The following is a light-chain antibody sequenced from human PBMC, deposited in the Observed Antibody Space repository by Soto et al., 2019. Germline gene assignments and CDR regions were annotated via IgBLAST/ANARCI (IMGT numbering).Light chain of an antibody. Sequence: QSVLTQPRSVSGSPGQSVTISCTGTSSDVGNYNYVSWYQQHPGRAPKLMIYDVSKRPSGVPDRFSGSKSGNTASLTISGLQADDEAGYYCCSYAGSYTYVFGTGTKLTVL. CDR1: SSDVGNYNY. CDR3: CSYAGSYTYV. CDR2: DVS. V-gene: IGLV2-11*01. J-gene: IGLJ1*01.